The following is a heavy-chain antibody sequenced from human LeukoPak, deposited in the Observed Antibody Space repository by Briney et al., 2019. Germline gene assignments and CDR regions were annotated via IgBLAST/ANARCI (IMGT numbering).Heavy chain of an antibody. CDR2: IYYSGST. V-gene: IGHV4-59*01. J-gene: IGHJ5*02. CDR3: ARGGYYDFWSGTSYWFDP. CDR1: GGSISSYY. D-gene: IGHD3-3*01. Sequence: PSETLSLTCTVPGGSISSYYWSWIRQPPGKGLEWIGYIYYSGSTNYNPSLKSRVTISVDTSKNQFSLKLSYVTAADTAVYYCARGGYYDFWSGTSYWFDPWGQGTLVTVSS.